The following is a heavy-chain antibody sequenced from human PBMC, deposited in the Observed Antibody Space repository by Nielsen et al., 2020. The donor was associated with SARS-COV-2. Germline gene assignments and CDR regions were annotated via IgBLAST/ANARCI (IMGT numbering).Heavy chain of an antibody. CDR3: AGGADFWSGTQRYYMDV. CDR2: ISSNGGST. J-gene: IGHJ6*03. Sequence: GESLKISCAASGFTFSSYAMHWVRQAPGKGLEYVSAISSNGGSTYYANSVKGRFAVSRDNAGNTVVLQIHSLRVEDTAVYYCAGGADFWSGTQRYYMDVWGKGTRSPSP. V-gene: IGHV3-64*01. D-gene: IGHD3-3*01. CDR1: GFTFSSYA.